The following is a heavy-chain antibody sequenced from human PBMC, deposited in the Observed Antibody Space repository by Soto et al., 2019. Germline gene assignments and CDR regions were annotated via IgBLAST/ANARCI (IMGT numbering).Heavy chain of an antibody. Sequence: PSETLSLTCAVSGYSISNGDYWGWIRQAPGLGLEWIGSVYYSGSTHYEPSLRGRIAISVDTLKNQFSLRLTSVTAADTAMYFCARNTSTYFDSWGQGIPVTVSS. CDR1: GYSISNGDY. J-gene: IGHJ4*02. CDR3: ARNTSTYFDS. V-gene: IGHV4-38-2*01. CDR2: VYYSGST.